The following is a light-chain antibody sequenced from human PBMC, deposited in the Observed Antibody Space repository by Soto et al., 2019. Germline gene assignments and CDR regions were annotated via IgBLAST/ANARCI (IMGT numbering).Light chain of an antibody. V-gene: IGKV3-20*01. CDR2: DTS. CDR3: QQYDTSPIT. Sequence: EFVLTQSPGTLSLSPGESATLLCRASQFVSSKSLAWYQQKPGQAPRLLIFDTSTRATGIPDRFSGSGSGTDFTLTITPLEPEDFAVYFCQQYDTSPITFGQGTRLEIK. J-gene: IGKJ5*01. CDR1: QFVSSKS.